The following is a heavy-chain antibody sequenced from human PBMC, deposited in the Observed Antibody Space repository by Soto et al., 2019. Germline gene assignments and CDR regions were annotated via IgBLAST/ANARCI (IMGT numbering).Heavy chain of an antibody. CDR2: MNPNSGNT. J-gene: IGHJ6*02. Sequence: QVQLVQSGAEVMKPGASVKVSCKASGYTFTSYDINWVRQATGQGLEWMGWMNPNSGNTGYAQKFQGRVTMTRNNSISTAYMELSSLRSEDTAVYYCARGAPSVSRYDFYYGMDVWGQGTTVTVSS. CDR3: ARGAPSVSRYDFYYGMDV. D-gene: IGHD5-12*01. CDR1: GYTFTSYD. V-gene: IGHV1-8*01.